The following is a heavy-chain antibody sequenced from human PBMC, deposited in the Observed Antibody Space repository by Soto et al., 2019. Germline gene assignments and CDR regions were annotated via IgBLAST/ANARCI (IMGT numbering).Heavy chain of an antibody. J-gene: IGHJ6*02. V-gene: IGHV3-23*01. CDR2: ISSGGGGT. D-gene: IGHD3-10*01. CDR3: AKGYYASGSYKYGMDV. Sequence: GALRLSCAASGFTFSSYTMNWVRQAPGEGLEWVSAISSGGGGTYYADSVKGRFTISRDNSKNTLYLQMNSLRADDTAVYYCAKGYYASGSYKYGMDVWGQGTTVTVSS. CDR1: GFTFSSYT.